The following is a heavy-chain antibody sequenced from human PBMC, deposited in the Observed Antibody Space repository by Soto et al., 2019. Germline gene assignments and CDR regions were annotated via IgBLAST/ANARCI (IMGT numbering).Heavy chain of an antibody. Sequence: PGGSLRLSCAASGFTFSDYYMSWIRQAPGKGLEWVSYISSSGSTIYYADSVKGRFTISRDNAKNSLYLQMNSLRVEDTAVYYCARGLTGTTPLPSDAFDIWGQGTMVTVSS. CDR3: ARGLTGTTPLPSDAFDI. CDR2: ISSSGSTI. CDR1: GFTFSDYY. J-gene: IGHJ3*02. D-gene: IGHD1-7*01. V-gene: IGHV3-11*01.